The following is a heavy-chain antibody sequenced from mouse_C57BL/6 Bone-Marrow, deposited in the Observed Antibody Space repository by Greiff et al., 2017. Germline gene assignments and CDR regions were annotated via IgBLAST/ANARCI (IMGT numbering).Heavy chain of an antibody. D-gene: IGHD4-1*01. V-gene: IGHV1-80*01. CDR1: GYAFSTYW. J-gene: IGHJ2*01. CDR3: ARDWDYFAY. Sequence: LQQSGASVKISCKVSGYAFSTYWLTWVKQRPGKGLEWIGQIYPGVGDTNYNGKFKCKATLTADKSSSTAYKQLSSLTSEDSAVYSCARDWDYFAYWGQGTPLTVSA. CDR2: IYPGVGDT.